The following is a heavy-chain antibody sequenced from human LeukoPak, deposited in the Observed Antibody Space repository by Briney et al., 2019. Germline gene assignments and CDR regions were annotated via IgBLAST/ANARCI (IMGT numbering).Heavy chain of an antibody. D-gene: IGHD5-12*01. CDR3: ATARPYSGYVYFDY. Sequence: ASVKVSCKVSGYTLTELSMHWVRQAPGKGLAWMGGFDPEDGETIYAQKFQGRVTMTEDTSTDTAYMELSSLRSEDTAVYYCATARPYSGYVYFDYWGQGTLVTVSS. J-gene: IGHJ4*02. CDR1: GYTLTELS. CDR2: FDPEDGET. V-gene: IGHV1-24*01.